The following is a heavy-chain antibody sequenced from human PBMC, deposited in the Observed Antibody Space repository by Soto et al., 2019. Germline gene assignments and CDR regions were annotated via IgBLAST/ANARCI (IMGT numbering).Heavy chain of an antibody. CDR3: ARALVPALINGFDP. V-gene: IGHV1-3*01. D-gene: IGHD2-2*01. Sequence: GASVKVSCKASGYTFTSYAMHWVRQAPGQRLEWMGWINAGNGNTKYSQKFQGRVTITRDTSASTAYMELSSLRSEDTAVYYCARALVPALINGFDPWGQGTLVTVSS. CDR2: INAGNGNT. J-gene: IGHJ5*02. CDR1: GYTFTSYA.